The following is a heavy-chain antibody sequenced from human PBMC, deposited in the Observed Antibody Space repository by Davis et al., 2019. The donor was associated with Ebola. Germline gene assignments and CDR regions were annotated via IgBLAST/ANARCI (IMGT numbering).Heavy chain of an antibody. J-gene: IGHJ4*02. CDR1: GFTFSSYW. CDR3: ARAQFPTTSDH. Sequence: GESLKISCAASGFTFSSYWMHWVRQAPGKGLEWVAVISYDGSNKYYADSVKGRFTISRDNSKNTLYLQMNSLRSDDTAVYYCARAQFPTTSDHWGQGTLVTVSS. V-gene: IGHV3-30-3*01. D-gene: IGHD1-1*01. CDR2: ISYDGSNK.